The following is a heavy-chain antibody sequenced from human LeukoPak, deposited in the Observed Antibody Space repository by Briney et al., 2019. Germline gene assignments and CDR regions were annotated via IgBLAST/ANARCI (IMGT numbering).Heavy chain of an antibody. Sequence: PSETLSLTCTVSGGSISSYYWSWIRQPAGKGLEWIGRIYTSGSTNYNPSLKSRVTMSVDTSKNQFSLKLSSVTAADTAVYYCASLTDYYDSSGYSLDYWGQGTLVTVSS. CDR2: IYTSGST. CDR3: ASLTDYYDSSGYSLDY. D-gene: IGHD3-22*01. V-gene: IGHV4-4*07. CDR1: GGSISSYY. J-gene: IGHJ4*02.